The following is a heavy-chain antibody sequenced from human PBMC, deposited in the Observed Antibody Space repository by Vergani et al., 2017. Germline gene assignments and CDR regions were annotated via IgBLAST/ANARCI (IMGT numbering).Heavy chain of an antibody. CDR1: GASIRSSNYY. J-gene: IGHJ5*02. Sequence: QLQLQESGPGLVKPSATLSLTCSVSGASIRSSNYYWGWIRQPPGKGLEWIAGFYYSGRTYYNPSLKSRVTISVDTSKNQFSLKLSSVTAADTAVYFCARHSTVEWLVKLGWIDPWGQGILVTVSS. CDR2: FYYSGRT. CDR3: ARHSTVEWLVKLGWIDP. D-gene: IGHD6-19*01. V-gene: IGHV4-39*01.